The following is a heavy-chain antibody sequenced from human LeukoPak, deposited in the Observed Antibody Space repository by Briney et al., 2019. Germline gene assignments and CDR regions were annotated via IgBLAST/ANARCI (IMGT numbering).Heavy chain of an antibody. D-gene: IGHD2-2*01. CDR1: GFTFSSYW. CDR2: IKQDGSEK. J-gene: IGHJ3*02. CDR3: SRDPLNCSSTSCTVGAFDI. Sequence: PGGSVRLSCAASGFTFSSYWMSWVRQAPGKGLEWVANIKQDGSEKYYVDSVKGRFTISRDNAKNSLYLQMNSLRAEDTAVYYCSRDPLNCSSTSCTVGAFDIWGQGTMVTVSS. V-gene: IGHV3-7*01.